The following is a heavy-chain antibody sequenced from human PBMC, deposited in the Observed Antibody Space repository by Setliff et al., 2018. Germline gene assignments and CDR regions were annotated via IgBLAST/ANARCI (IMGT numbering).Heavy chain of an antibody. CDR2: ISDDGSNE. D-gene: IGHD1-7*01. CDR3: ARDLLRNSWGLYC. J-gene: IGHJ4*02. CDR1: GFTVSTFS. V-gene: IGHV3-30*03. Sequence: GGSLRLSCAASGFTVSTFSMHWVRQAPVKGLEWVATISDDGSNEFYADSVKGRFTVFRDNSKNTLYLQMNSLRADDTAMYYCARDLLRNSWGLYCWGQGTLVTVSS.